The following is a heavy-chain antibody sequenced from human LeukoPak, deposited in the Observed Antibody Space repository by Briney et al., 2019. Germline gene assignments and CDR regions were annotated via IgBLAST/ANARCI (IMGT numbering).Heavy chain of an antibody. J-gene: IGHJ6*03. CDR2: IKQDGGEK. Sequence: GGSPRLSCAASGFTFSSYWMTWVRQAPGKGLEWVANIKQDGGEKYYVDSVKGRFTISRDNAKNSLYLQMNSLRAEDTAVYYCARVVLLWFGELLPPNYYYMDVWGKGTTVTVSS. D-gene: IGHD3-10*01. V-gene: IGHV3-7*01. CDR3: ARVVLLWFGELLPPNYYYMDV. CDR1: GFTFSSYW.